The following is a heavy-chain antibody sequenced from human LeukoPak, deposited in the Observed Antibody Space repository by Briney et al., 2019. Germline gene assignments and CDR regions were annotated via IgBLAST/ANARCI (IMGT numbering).Heavy chain of an antibody. CDR1: GYTFTGYY. Sequence: ASVKVSCKASGYTFTGYYMHWVRQAPGQGLEWMGRINPNSGGTNYAQKFQGRVTMTRDTFISTAYMELSRLRSDDTAVYYCAYLGYCSSTSCYGADYWGQGTLVTVSS. CDR2: INPNSGGT. CDR3: AYLGYCSSTSCYGADY. V-gene: IGHV1-2*06. J-gene: IGHJ4*02. D-gene: IGHD2-2*01.